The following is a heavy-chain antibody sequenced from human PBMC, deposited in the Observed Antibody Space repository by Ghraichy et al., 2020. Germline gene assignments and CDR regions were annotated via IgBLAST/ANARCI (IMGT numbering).Heavy chain of an antibody. CDR2: IIPIFGTA. D-gene: IGHD3-22*01. CDR3: ARNYYDSSGPSGAFDI. V-gene: IGHV1-69*13. J-gene: IGHJ3*02. CDR1: GGTFSSYA. Sequence: SVKVSCKASGGTFSSYAISWVRQAPGQGLEWMGGIIPIFGTANYAQKFQGRVTITADESTSTAYMELSSLRSEDTAVYYCARNYYDSSGPSGAFDIWGQGTMVTVSS.